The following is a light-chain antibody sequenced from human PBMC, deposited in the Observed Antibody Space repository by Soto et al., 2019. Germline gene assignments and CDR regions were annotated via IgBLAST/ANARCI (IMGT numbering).Light chain of an antibody. CDR3: QKYDTAPT. CDR2: GAS. J-gene: IGKJ1*01. CDR1: QSVSNNY. Sequence: TQCPGTLYLSPVDVASLSCRASQSVSNNYLAWHQQRPRQAPRLLIFGASNRATGVPDRLSGSASGTDFTLTISSLQPEYVASYYCQKYDTAPTFGPGTKVDIK. V-gene: IGKV3-20*01.